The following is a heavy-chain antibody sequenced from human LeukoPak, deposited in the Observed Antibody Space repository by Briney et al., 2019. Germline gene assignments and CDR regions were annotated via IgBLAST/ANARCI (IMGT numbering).Heavy chain of an antibody. D-gene: IGHD3/OR15-3a*01. CDR2: IIPIFGTA. V-gene: IGHV1-69*13. J-gene: IGHJ3*02. Sequence: GASVTVSCTASGGTFSSYAISWVRQAPGQGLEWMGGIIPIFGTANYAQKFQGRVTITADESTSTAYMELSSLRSEDTAVYYCARRNGDRFGHDDFDIWGRGTMVSVSS. CDR3: ARRNGDRFGHDDFDI. CDR1: GGTFSSYA.